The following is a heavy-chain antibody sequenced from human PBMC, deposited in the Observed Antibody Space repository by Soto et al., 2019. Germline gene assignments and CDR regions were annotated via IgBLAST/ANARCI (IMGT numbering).Heavy chain of an antibody. D-gene: IGHD6-13*01. J-gene: IGHJ4*02. Sequence: QVQLVQSGAEVKKPGASVKVSCKASGYTFTSYGISWVRQAPGQGLEWMGWISAYNGNTKYAQKFQGRVTMTTDTSTSTPYMELRSLRSDDTAVYYRARDAAAGLNDYWGQGTLVTVSS. V-gene: IGHV1-18*01. CDR3: ARDAAAGLNDY. CDR1: GYTFTSYG. CDR2: ISAYNGNT.